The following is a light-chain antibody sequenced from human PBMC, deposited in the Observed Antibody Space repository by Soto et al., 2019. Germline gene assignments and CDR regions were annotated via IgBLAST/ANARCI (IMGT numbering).Light chain of an antibody. J-gene: IGKJ5*01. CDR2: DAS. CDR1: QSISSW. Sequence: DIQMTQSPSTLSASVGDRVTITCRASQSISSWLAWYQQKPGKAPKLLIYDASDLETGVPSRFSGSGSGTGFTFTISSLQPEDFATYYCQQYESLPLTFGQGTRLEI. CDR3: QQYESLPLT. V-gene: IGKV1-33*01.